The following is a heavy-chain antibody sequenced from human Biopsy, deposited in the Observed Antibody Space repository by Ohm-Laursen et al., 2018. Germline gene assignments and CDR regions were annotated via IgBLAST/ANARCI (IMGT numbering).Heavy chain of an antibody. CDR1: GGSFTGHY. CDR2: ISYTGYT. D-gene: IGHD4-23*01. J-gene: IGHJ4*02. V-gene: IGHV4-59*11. Sequence: GTLSLTCTVSGGSFTGHYWNWIRQPPGKGLEWIGHISYTGYTSYNASLKSRVTISVDTSRNHFSLRLSSLTAEDTAVYYCARGSNDFGGLYFPRWGQGTLLTVSS. CDR3: ARGSNDFGGLYFPR.